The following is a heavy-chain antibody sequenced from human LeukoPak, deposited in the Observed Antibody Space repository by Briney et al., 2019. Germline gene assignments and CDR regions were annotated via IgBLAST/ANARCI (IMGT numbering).Heavy chain of an antibody. CDR2: ISNDGNNK. CDR1: GFTSTRSA. CDR3: ARDNGFTIFGVADAFDI. Sequence: PGGSLRLSCAASGFTSTRSAIHWVRQAPGKGLEWVAVISNDGNNKNYADSVKGRFTISRDNAKNSLYLQMNSLRAEDTAVYYCARDNGFTIFGVADAFDIWGQGTMVTVSS. D-gene: IGHD3-3*01. J-gene: IGHJ3*02. V-gene: IGHV3-30-3*01.